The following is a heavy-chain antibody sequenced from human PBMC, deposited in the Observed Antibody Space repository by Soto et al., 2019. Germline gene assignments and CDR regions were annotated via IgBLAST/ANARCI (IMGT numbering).Heavy chain of an antibody. CDR3: AREDYGSGSSNWFDP. CDR1: GGSISSSSYY. D-gene: IGHD3-10*01. J-gene: IGHJ5*02. CDR2: IYYSGST. V-gene: IGHV4-39*01. Sequence: QLQLQESGPGLVKPSETLSLTCTVSGGSISSSSYYWGWIRQPPGKGLEWIGSIYYSGSTYYNPSRKSRVTISVDTSKNQFSLKLSSVTAADTAVYYCAREDYGSGSSNWFDPWGQGTLVTVSS.